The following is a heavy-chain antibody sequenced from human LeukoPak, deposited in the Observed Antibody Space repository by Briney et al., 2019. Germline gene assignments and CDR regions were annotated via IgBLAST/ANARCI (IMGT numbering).Heavy chain of an antibody. CDR2: IYTTGLT. V-gene: IGHV4-61*02. Sequence: PSETLSLTCTVSGASITSGSYYWSWIRQPAGKGLEWIGRIYTTGLTNYNPSLKSRVTISVDTSKNQFSLKLSSVTAADTAVYYCARAMTGTTNFDYWGQGTLVTVSS. D-gene: IGHD1-20*01. J-gene: IGHJ4*02. CDR1: GASITSGSYY. CDR3: ARAMTGTTNFDY.